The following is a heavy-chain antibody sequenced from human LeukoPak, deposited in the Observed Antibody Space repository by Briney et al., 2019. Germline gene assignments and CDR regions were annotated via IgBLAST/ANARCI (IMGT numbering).Heavy chain of an antibody. CDR3: ARVPLSYCSSTSCPSPIYYYYYGMDV. Sequence: ASVKVSCKASGYTFTSYGISWVRQAPGQGLEWMGWISAYNGNTNYAQKLQGRVTMTTDTSTSTAYMELRSLRSDDTAVYYCARVPLSYCSSTSCPSPIYYYYYGMDVWGQGTTVTVSS. J-gene: IGHJ6*02. V-gene: IGHV1-18*01. CDR2: ISAYNGNT. CDR1: GYTFTSYG. D-gene: IGHD2-2*01.